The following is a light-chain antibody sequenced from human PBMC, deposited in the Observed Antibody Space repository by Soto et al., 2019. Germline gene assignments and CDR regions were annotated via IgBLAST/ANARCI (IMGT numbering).Light chain of an antibody. CDR1: SSDVGSYNL. V-gene: IGLV2-23*01. CDR2: EGS. Sequence: QSALTQPASVSGSPGQSITISCTGTSSDVGSYNLVSWYQQHPGKAPKLMIYEGSKRPSGVSNRFSGSKSGNTASLTISGLQAEDEADYYSCSYAGSSTSFGGGTKLTVL. CDR3: CSYAGSSTS. J-gene: IGLJ2*01.